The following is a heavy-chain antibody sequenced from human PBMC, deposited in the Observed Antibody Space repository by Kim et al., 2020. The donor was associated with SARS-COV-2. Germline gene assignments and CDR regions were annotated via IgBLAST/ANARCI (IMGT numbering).Heavy chain of an antibody. D-gene: IGHD3-9*01. CDR3: ARERLPYDILTGSGVYGMDV. CDR1: GYTFTSYG. V-gene: IGHV1-18*01. J-gene: IGHJ6*02. CDR2: ISAYNGNT. Sequence: ASVKVSCKASGYTFTSYGISWVRQAPGQGLEWMGWISAYNGNTNYAQKLQGRVTMTTDTSTSTAYMELRSLRSDDTAVYYCARERLPYDILTGSGVYGMDVWGQGTTVTVSS.